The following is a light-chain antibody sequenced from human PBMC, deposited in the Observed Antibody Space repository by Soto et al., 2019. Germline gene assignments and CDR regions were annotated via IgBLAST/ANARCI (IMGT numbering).Light chain of an antibody. CDR1: QSVSSSY. J-gene: IGKJ1*01. CDR3: QQYGSSPRT. CDR2: GAS. Sequence: EIVLTQSPGTLSLSPGERATLSCRASQSVSSSYLAWYQQKPGQAPRLLIYGASSRATGIPDRFSGRGSGTHFPLTISRLEPEDFAVYYCQQYGSSPRTFGQGTKVEIK. V-gene: IGKV3-20*01.